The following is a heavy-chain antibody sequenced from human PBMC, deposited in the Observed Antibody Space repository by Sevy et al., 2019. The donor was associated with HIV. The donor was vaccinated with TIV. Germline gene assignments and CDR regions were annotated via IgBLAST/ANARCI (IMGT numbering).Heavy chain of an antibody. Sequence: GGSLRLSCAASGFTFSSYAMSWVRQAPGKGLEWVATISYDGSNEHYADSVKGRFTISRDNSKNALYLQMNSLRAEDTAVYYCALERLSSNVAEYFQNWGQGTLVTVSS. D-gene: IGHD1-1*01. CDR1: GFTFSSYA. CDR3: ALERLSSNVAEYFQN. J-gene: IGHJ1*01. V-gene: IGHV3-30-3*01. CDR2: ISYDGSNE.